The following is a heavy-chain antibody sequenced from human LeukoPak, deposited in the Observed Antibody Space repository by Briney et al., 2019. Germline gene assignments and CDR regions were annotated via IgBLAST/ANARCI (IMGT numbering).Heavy chain of an antibody. Sequence: GGSLRLSCAASGFTLSSYATTWVRQAPGKGLEWVTAISGSGADTYYADSVKGRFTISRDTSKNTVYLQMNSLRDEDTAVYYCAKQLDSGNYYPTGDDYWGQGTLVTVSS. CDR1: GFTLSSYA. J-gene: IGHJ4*02. D-gene: IGHD3-10*01. CDR2: ISGSGADT. V-gene: IGHV3-23*01. CDR3: AKQLDSGNYYPTGDDY.